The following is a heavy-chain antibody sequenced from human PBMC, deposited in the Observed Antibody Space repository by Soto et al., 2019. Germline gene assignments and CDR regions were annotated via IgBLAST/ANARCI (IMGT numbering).Heavy chain of an antibody. V-gene: IGHV3-74*01. Sequence: GGSLRLSCTASGFTFSSYWMHWVRQGPGKGLVWISRISIDETNTDYADSVKGRFTISRDNAKNTLYLQMNSLRAEDTAVYYCARGGAATPYGMGVWGQGTTVTVSS. D-gene: IGHD6-13*01. CDR1: GFTFSSYW. CDR2: ISIDETNT. J-gene: IGHJ6*02. CDR3: ARGGAATPYGMGV.